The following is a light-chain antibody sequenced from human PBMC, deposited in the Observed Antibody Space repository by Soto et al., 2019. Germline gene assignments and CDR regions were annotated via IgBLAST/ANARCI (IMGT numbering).Light chain of an antibody. Sequence: EIVMTQSPATRSVSPGGRATLSCRASQRVGRNLAWYQQKPGQAPRLLIYGISTRATGIPARFNGSGSGTDFTLAISSLQSEDFAVYYCQQYYDCISFGTQTTADIK. J-gene: IGKJ3*01. CDR3: QQYYDCIS. CDR1: QRVGRN. V-gene: IGKV3-15*01. CDR2: GIS.